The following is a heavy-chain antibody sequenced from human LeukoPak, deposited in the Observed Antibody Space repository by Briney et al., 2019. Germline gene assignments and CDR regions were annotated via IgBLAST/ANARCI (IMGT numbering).Heavy chain of an antibody. CDR1: GDSISSGDYY. CDR3: ARDLRPLYRENWFDP. CDR2: IYYSGST. V-gene: IGHV4-30-4*08. J-gene: IGHJ5*02. D-gene: IGHD2-2*02. Sequence: SETLSLTCTVSGDSISSGDYYWTWIRQPPGKGLEWIGYIYYSGSTYYNPSLKSRLTILVDTSKNQFSLKLSSVTAADTALYYCARDLRPLYRENWFDPWGRGTLVTVSS.